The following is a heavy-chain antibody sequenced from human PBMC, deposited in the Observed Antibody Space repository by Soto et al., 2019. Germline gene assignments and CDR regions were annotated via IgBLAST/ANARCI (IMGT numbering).Heavy chain of an antibody. Sequence: PSETLSLTCTVSGGSISSGDYYWSWIRQPPGKGLEWIGYIYYSGSTYYNPSLKSRVTISVDTSKNQFSLKLSSVTAADTAVYYCARLRGYSGYEAIDYWGQGTLVTVSS. D-gene: IGHD5-12*01. CDR1: GGSISSGDYY. CDR3: ARLRGYSGYEAIDY. J-gene: IGHJ4*02. V-gene: IGHV4-30-4*01. CDR2: IYYSGST.